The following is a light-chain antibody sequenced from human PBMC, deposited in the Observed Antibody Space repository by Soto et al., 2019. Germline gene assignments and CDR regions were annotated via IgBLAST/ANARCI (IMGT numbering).Light chain of an antibody. CDR2: RAS. Sequence: DIQMTQSPSTLSASVGDRVTITCRASQSISSWLAWYQQKPGKAPKLLIYRASSLQSGVPSRFSGSGSGTEFTLAISSLQPDDFAIYHGQQYDTYPWTFGLGTKVEIK. V-gene: IGKV1-5*03. J-gene: IGKJ1*01. CDR3: QQYDTYPWT. CDR1: QSISSW.